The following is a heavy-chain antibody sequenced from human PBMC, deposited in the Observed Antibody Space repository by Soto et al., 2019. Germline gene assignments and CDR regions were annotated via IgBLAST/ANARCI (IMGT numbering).Heavy chain of an antibody. V-gene: IGHV3-48*03. CDR3: VRDPAIYSGKFDYGLDV. CDR1: GFTFSSYE. CDR2: IGTSGKTI. J-gene: IGHJ6*02. D-gene: IGHD4-4*01. Sequence: GGSLRLSCAVSGFTFSSYEMNWVRQAPGKGLEWVSYIGTSGKTIYYADSVRGRFTISRDNAKNSLYLQMNSLRAEDTAVYFCVRDPAIYSGKFDYGLDVWGRGTTVTVSS.